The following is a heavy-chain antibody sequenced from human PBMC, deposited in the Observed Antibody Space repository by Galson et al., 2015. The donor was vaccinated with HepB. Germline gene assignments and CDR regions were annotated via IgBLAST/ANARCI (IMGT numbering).Heavy chain of an antibody. V-gene: IGHV3-30*18. D-gene: IGHD6-19*01. CDR3: AKEAFMYSSGRYWYFDL. J-gene: IGHJ2*01. CDR2: ISYDETKK. CDR1: EFTFSRYS. Sequence: SLRLSCAASEFTFSRYSMHWVRQARGKGREGVAVISYDETKKYTDDSVKGRFTISRDNSKNTVSLQMNRLRADDTAVYCCAKEAFMYSSGRYWYFDLWGRGTLVTVSS.